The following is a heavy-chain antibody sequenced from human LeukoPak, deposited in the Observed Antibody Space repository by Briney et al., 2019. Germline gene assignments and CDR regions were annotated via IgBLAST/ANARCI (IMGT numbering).Heavy chain of an antibody. Sequence: GGSLRLSCAASGFTFSSYAMSWVRQAPGKGLEWVSAISGSGGSTYYADSVKGRFTISRDNSKNTLYLQMNSLRAEDTAVYYCAKETSYCGGDCCQYYFDYWGQGTLVTVSS. CDR1: GFTFSSYA. V-gene: IGHV3-23*01. D-gene: IGHD2-21*02. J-gene: IGHJ4*02. CDR3: AKETSYCGGDCCQYYFDY. CDR2: ISGSGGST.